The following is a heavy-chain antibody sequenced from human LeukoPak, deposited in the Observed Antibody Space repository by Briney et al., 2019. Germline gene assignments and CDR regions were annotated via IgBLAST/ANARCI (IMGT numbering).Heavy chain of an antibody. CDR1: GYSISSGYY. J-gene: IGHJ4*02. D-gene: IGHD6-19*01. CDR3: ARKDSSSWYQFDY. Sequence: SETLSLTCAVSGYSISSGYYCGWIRQPPGKGLEWIGTIYHSGSTYYNPSLKTRVTISVDTSKNQFSLKLSSVTAADTAVYYCARKDSSSWYQFDYWGQGTLVTVSS. CDR2: IYHSGST. V-gene: IGHV4-38-2*01.